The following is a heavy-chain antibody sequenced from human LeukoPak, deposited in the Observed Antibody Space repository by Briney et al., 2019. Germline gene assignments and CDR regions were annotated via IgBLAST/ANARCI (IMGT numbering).Heavy chain of an antibody. D-gene: IGHD1-1*01. CDR3: SRGGVNYWNPRY. V-gene: IGHV3-23*01. Sequence: QPGGSLRLSCAASGFTFSSYAMSWVRQAPGKGLEWVSHFGGSGGTIYYADSVKGRFTISRDDSKNTIYLQMNTLRAEDTAVYYCSRGGVNYWNPRYWGQGTLVTVSS. J-gene: IGHJ4*01. CDR1: GFTFSSYA. CDR2: FGGSGGTI.